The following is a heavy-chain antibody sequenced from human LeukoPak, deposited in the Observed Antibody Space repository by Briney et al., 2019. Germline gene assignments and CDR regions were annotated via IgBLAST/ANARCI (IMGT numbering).Heavy chain of an antibody. CDR2: LYKDGSDK. D-gene: IGHD1-26*01. CDR3: ARGGSSEYYYYYMDV. J-gene: IGHJ6*03. V-gene: IGHV3-7*01. CDR1: GFTFSNYW. Sequence: GGSLRLSCAASGFTFSNYWMAWVRQAPGMGLEWVASLYKDGSDKNYVDSVKGRFTVSRDNAKSSLYLQMNSLTAEDTAVYYCARGGSSEYYYYYMDVWGKGTTVTVSS.